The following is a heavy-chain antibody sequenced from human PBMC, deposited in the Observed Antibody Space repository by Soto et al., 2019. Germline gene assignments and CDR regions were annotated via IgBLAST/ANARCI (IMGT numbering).Heavy chain of an antibody. CDR2: IIPILGIA. J-gene: IGHJ6*02. D-gene: IGHD2-15*01. CDR3: ARRSAATYYDYYGMDV. V-gene: IGHV1-69*02. CDR1: GGTFSSYT. Sequence: QVQLVQSGAEVKKPGSSVKVSCKASGGTFSSYTISWVRQAPGQGLEWMGRIIPILGIANYAQKFQGRVTITADKSTSTAYMELSSLRSEDTAVYYCARRSAATYYDYYGMDVLGQGTTVTVSS.